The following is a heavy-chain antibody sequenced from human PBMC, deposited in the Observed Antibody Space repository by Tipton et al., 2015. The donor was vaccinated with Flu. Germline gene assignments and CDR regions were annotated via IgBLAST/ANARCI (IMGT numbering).Heavy chain of an antibody. CDR1: GFSFSIAW. CDR3: STELVLWFGDLGY. Sequence: GSLRLSCAAYGFSFSIAWMTWVRQAPGKGLEWVGRIKSKTDGGTTDYAAPVKGRFTISRDDSKNTVYLQMNSLKTEDTAVYYCSTELVLWFGDLGYWGQGTLVTVSS. CDR2: IKSKTDGGTT. V-gene: IGHV3-15*01. J-gene: IGHJ4*02. D-gene: IGHD3-10*01.